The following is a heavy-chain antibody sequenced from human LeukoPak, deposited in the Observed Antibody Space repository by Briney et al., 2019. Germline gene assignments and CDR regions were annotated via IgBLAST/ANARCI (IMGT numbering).Heavy chain of an antibody. Sequence: PGGSLRLSCAASRFTFSSYGMHWVRQAPGKGLEWVAIISYDGSNKYYADSVKGRFTISRDNSKNTLYLQMNSLRAEDTAVYYCARDSLSYYYGSGSYYHWGQGTLVTVSS. CDR3: ARDSLSYYYGSGSYYH. J-gene: IGHJ4*02. CDR1: RFTFSSYG. CDR2: ISYDGSNK. D-gene: IGHD3-10*01. V-gene: IGHV3-30*03.